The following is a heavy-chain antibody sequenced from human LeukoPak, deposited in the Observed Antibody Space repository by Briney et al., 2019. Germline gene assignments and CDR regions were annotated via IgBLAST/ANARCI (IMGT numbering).Heavy chain of an antibody. Sequence: ASVKVSYKASGGTFSSYAISWVRQAPGQGLEWMGGIIPIFGTANYAQKFQGRVTITADESTSTAYMELSSLRPEDTAVYYCARDLSTAMVSPGYPWGQGTLVTVPS. J-gene: IGHJ5*02. D-gene: IGHD5-18*01. CDR2: IIPIFGTA. CDR3: ARDLSTAMVSPGYP. CDR1: GGTFSSYA. V-gene: IGHV1-69*13.